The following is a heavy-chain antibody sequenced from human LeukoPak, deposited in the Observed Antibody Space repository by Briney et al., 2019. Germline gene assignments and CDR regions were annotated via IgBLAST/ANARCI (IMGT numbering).Heavy chain of an antibody. Sequence: SETLSLTCAVYGGSFSGYYWSWIRQPPGKGLEWIGEINHSGSTNYNPSLKSRVTISVDTSKNRFSLKLSSVTAADTAVYYCARGSGLLWFGELFPRFDYWGQGTLVTVSS. CDR2: INHSGST. CDR1: GGSFSGYY. J-gene: IGHJ4*02. V-gene: IGHV4-34*01. CDR3: ARGSGLLWFGELFPRFDY. D-gene: IGHD3-10*01.